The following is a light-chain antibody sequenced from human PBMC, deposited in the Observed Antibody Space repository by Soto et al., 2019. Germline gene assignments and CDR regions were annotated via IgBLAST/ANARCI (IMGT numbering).Light chain of an antibody. V-gene: IGLV2-23*01. CDR2: EGT. CDR1: SSDVGSYNL. CDR3: CSYSGIATAV. J-gene: IGLJ2*01. Sequence: QSALTQPASVSGSPGQSITISCTGTSSDVGSYNLVSWYQQYPGKAPKLMIYEGTRRPSGVSNRFSGSKSGNTASLTISGLQAEDEADYYCCSYSGIATAVFGGGTQLTVL.